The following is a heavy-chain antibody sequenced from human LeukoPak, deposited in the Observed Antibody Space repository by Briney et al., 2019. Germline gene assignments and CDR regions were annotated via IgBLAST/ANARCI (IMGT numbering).Heavy chain of an antibody. CDR3: AKGRSSGPPYFDC. V-gene: IGHV3-23*01. J-gene: IGHJ4*02. CDR2: IRSGGGST. Sequence: GGSLRLSCAASGFTFSSYAMNWVRQAPGKGLEWVSAIRSGGGSTYYADSVKGRFTISRDNSDNTLYLQMNSLRAEDTAVYYCAKGRSSGPPYFDCWGQGTLVTVSS. CDR1: GFTFSSYA. D-gene: IGHD6-19*01.